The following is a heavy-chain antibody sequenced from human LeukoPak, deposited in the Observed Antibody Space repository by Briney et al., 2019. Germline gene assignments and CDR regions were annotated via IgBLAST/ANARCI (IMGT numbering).Heavy chain of an antibody. V-gene: IGHV3-48*02. CDR3: ARVGELLAYYYYYGMDV. Sequence: PGGSLRLSCAASGFTFSSYSMNWVRQAPGKGLEWVSYISSSSSTIYYADSVKGRFTISRDSAKNSLYLHMNSLRDEDTAVYYCARVGELLAYYYYYGMDVWGQGTTVTVSS. CDR2: ISSSSSTI. D-gene: IGHD1-26*01. CDR1: GFTFSSYS. J-gene: IGHJ6*02.